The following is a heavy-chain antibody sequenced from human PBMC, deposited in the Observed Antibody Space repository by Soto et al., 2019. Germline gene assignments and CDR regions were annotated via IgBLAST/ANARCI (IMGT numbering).Heavy chain of an antibody. CDR2: ISSSSSTI. V-gene: IGHV3-48*02. CDR3: ARDRGGSYKGIGPPGINYFDY. Sequence: GGSLRLSCAASGFTFSSYSMNWVRQAPGKGLEWVSYISSSSSTIYYADSVKGRFTISRDNAKNSLYLQMNSLRDEDTAVYYCARDRGGSYKGIGPPGINYFDYWGQGTLVTVSS. D-gene: IGHD1-26*01. J-gene: IGHJ4*02. CDR1: GFTFSSYS.